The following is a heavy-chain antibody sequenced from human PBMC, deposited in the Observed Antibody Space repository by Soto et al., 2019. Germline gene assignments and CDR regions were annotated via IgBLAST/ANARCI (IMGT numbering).Heavy chain of an antibody. Sequence: DVQLVESGGGLVQPGRSLRLSCAASGFTFDDYAMHWVRQAPGKGLEWVSGISWNSGSIGYADSVKGRFTISRDNAKNSLYLQMNSLRAEDTALYYCAKVGLGYCSGGSCPDYFDYWGQGTLVTVSS. D-gene: IGHD2-15*01. CDR3: AKVGLGYCSGGSCPDYFDY. CDR1: GFTFDDYA. CDR2: ISWNSGSI. V-gene: IGHV3-9*01. J-gene: IGHJ4*02.